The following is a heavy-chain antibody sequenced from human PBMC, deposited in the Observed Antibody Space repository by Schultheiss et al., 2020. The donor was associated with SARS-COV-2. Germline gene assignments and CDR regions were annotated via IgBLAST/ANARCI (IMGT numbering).Heavy chain of an antibody. D-gene: IGHD3-3*01. CDR3: ARDLRITIFGVVMKDGMDV. CDR2: LVVVFWT. J-gene: IGHJ6*02. Sequence: GGSLRLSCAVSGFTLGSLPCAGSARLQGRGWSGSQVLVVVFWTYCADSVKGRFTISRDNSKNTLYLQMNSLRAEDTAVYYCARDLRITIFGVVMKDGMDVWGQGTTVTVSS. V-gene: IGHV3-23*01. CDR1: GFTLGSLP.